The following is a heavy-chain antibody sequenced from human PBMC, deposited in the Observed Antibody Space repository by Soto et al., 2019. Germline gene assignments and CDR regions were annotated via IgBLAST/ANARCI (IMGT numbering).Heavy chain of an antibody. D-gene: IGHD3-10*01. J-gene: IGHJ4*01. V-gene: IGHV4-4*02. CDR3: ARYRRNYYGSGSYTPFDY. CDR1: GGSISSSNW. Sequence: SETLSLTCAVSGGSISSSNWWSWVRQPPGKGLEWIGEIYHSGSTNYNPSLKRRVTISVDKSKNQFSLKLSSVTAADTAVYYCARYRRNYYGSGSYTPFDYSGHGTLVT. CDR2: IYHSGST.